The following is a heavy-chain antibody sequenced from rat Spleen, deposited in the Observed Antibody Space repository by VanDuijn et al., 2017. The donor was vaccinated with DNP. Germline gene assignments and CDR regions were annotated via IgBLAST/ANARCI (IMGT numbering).Heavy chain of an antibody. Sequence: EVQLVESGGGLVQPGRSMKLSCAASGFTFSNYYMAWVRQAPTKGLEWVASISTGGGNTYYRDSVKGRFTISRDNAKSSLYLQMDSLRSEDTSTYYCAKDNPGIPPSYWYFDFWGPGTMVTVSS. V-gene: IGHV5-25*01. D-gene: IGHD1-4*01. J-gene: IGHJ1*01. CDR3: AKDNPGIPPSYWYFDF. CDR1: GFTFSNYY. CDR2: ISTGGGNT.